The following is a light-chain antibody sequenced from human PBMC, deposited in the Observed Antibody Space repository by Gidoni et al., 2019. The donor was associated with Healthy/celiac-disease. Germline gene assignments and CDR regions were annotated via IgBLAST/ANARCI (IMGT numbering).Light chain of an antibody. CDR2: EVS. J-gene: IGLJ3*02. Sequence: SPGQSITISCTGTSSDVGGYNYVSWYQQHPGKAPKLMIYEVSNRPSGVSNRFSGSKSGNTASLTISGLQAEDEADYSCSSYTSSSTWVFGGGTKLTVL. V-gene: IGLV2-14*01. CDR3: SSYTSSSTWV. CDR1: SSDVGGYNY.